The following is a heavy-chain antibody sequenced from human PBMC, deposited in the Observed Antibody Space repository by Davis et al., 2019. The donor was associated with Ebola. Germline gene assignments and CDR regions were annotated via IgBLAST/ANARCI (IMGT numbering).Heavy chain of an antibody. CDR2: ISAYSGHT. V-gene: IGHV1-18*01. J-gene: IGHJ4*02. D-gene: IGHD1/OR15-1a*01. CDR1: GYTFTSYA. CDR3: ARGRNNGWDFGY. Sequence: ASVQVSCKASGYTFTSYAMHWVRHAPGQGLEWMGWISAYSGHTNYAQKLQGRVTMTTDTSTSTAYMELRSLRSDDTAEYYCARGRNNGWDFGYWGQGTLVTVAS.